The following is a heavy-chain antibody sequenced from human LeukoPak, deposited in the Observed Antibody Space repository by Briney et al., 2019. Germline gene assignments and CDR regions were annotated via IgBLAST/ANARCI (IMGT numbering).Heavy chain of an antibody. V-gene: IGHV4-39*01. CDR1: GGSISISSYY. Sequence: SESLSLTCTVSGGSISISSYYWGRIRQPPGKGLEWIGSIYYSGRTYYNPSLNGRVTISVDPSKNQLSLKLSSVTAADTAVYYCAGRGITIFGVVYSEFWFDPWGQGTLVTVSS. D-gene: IGHD3-3*01. CDR2: IYYSGRT. CDR3: AGRGITIFGVVYSEFWFDP. J-gene: IGHJ5*02.